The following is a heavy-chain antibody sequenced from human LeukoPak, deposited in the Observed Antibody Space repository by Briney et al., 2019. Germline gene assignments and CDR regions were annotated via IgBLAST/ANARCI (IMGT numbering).Heavy chain of an antibody. V-gene: IGHV4-4*02. CDR1: GGSISSGNW. J-gene: IGHJ4*02. CDR3: ARVTSIAARRGLVRYFDY. D-gene: IGHD6-6*01. CDR2: IYYSGST. Sequence: SETLSLTCAVSGGSISSGNWWIWVRQPPGKGLEWIGYIYYSGSTNYNPSLKSRVTISVDTSKNQFSLKLSSVTAADTAVYYCARVTSIAARRGLVRYFDYWGQGTLVTVSS.